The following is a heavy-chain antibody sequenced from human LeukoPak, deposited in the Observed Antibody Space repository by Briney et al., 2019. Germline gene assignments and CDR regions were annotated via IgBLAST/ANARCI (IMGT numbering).Heavy chain of an antibody. CDR1: GGSISSYY. J-gene: IGHJ6*02. CDR2: IYYSGST. Sequence: SETLSLTCTVSGGSISSYYWSWIRQPTGKGLEWIGYIYYSGSTNYNPSLKSRVTISVDTSKNQFSLKLSSVTAADTAVYYCARSSLYYYYYGMDVWGQGTTVTVSS. CDR3: ARSSLYYYYYGMDV. V-gene: IGHV4-59*08.